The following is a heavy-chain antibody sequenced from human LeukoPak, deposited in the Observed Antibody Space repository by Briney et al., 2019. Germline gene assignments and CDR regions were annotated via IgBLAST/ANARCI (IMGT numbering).Heavy chain of an antibody. Sequence: GGSLRLSCAASGFTFRSYGMSWVCQAPGKGLEWVSAISGSGANTYYADSVKGRFTISRDNSKNTLYLQMNSLRAEDTAVYYCATRGYSGYDAAGDYWGQGTLVTVSS. CDR1: GFTFRSYG. V-gene: IGHV3-23*01. J-gene: IGHJ4*02. D-gene: IGHD5-12*01. CDR3: ATRGYSGYDAAGDY. CDR2: ISGSGANT.